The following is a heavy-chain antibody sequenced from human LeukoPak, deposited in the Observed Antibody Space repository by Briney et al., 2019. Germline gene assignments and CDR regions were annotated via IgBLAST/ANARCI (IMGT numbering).Heavy chain of an antibody. CDR3: ATNYDILTGYSGGFDY. J-gene: IGHJ4*02. V-gene: IGHV4-4*07. Sequence: SETLSLTCTVSGGSISSYYWSWIRQPAGKGLEWIGRIYTSGSTNYNPSLKSRVTISVDTSKNQFSLKLSSVTAAATAVYYCATNYDILTGYSGGFDYWGQGTLVTVSS. CDR2: IYTSGST. CDR1: GGSISSYY. D-gene: IGHD3-9*01.